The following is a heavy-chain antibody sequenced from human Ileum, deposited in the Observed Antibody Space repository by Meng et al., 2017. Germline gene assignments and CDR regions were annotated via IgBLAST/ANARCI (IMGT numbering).Heavy chain of an antibody. CDR1: GYTFTGYY. Sequence: SVKVSCKASGYTFTGYYMHWVRQAPGQGLEWMGRINPNSGGTNYAQKFQGRVTMTRDTSISTAYMELSRLRSDDTAVYYCAIITGTTLGAFDIWGQGTMVTVSS. D-gene: IGHD1-20*01. V-gene: IGHV1-2*06. CDR3: AIITGTTLGAFDI. J-gene: IGHJ3*02. CDR2: INPNSGGT.